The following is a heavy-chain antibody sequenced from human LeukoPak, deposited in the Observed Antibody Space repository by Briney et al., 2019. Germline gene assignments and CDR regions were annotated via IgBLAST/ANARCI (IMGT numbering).Heavy chain of an antibody. CDR1: GFTFSTYA. V-gene: IGHV3-23*01. CDR3: AKDPGGGWGSVSWGIDY. J-gene: IGHJ4*02. D-gene: IGHD3-16*01. CDR2: INYSGGST. Sequence: GGSLRLSCAASGFTFSTYAMDWVRQAPGKGLEWVSGINYSGGSTYYADSVKGRFIVSRDNPMGTLYLQMNSLRSEDTAVYYCAKDPGGGWGSVSWGIDYWGQGSLVTVSS.